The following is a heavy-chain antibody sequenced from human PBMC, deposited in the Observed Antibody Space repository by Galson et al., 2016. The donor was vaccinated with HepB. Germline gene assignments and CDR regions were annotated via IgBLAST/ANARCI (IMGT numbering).Heavy chain of an antibody. D-gene: IGHD3-16*01. J-gene: IGHJ6*02. CDR2: IWSDGSKK. CDR1: GFTLSTYG. Sequence: SLRLSCAASGFTLSTYGMHWVRQAPGKGLEWVAFIWSDGSKKFFIESVKGRFIIARDNSKNTVYLQMNSLRSEDRAVYYCAREGVGQVWIDGWGQGTTVTVSS. CDR3: AREGVGQVWIDG. V-gene: IGHV3-33*01.